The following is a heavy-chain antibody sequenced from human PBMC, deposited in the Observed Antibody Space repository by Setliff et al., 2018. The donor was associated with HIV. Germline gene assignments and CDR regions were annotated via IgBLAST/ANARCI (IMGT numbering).Heavy chain of an antibody. D-gene: IGHD1-26*01. CDR2: IDHSGII. CDR1: GGSFTDYY. V-gene: IGHV4-34*01. CDR3: ARERLTPRGFFFSYIDV. Sequence: SETLSLTCAIFGGSFTDYYCWSWVRQSPGKGLEWIGEIDHSGIINYNPSLKSRVTMSVDTSKRQFSLNLTSVTAADTAIYYCARERLTPRGFFFSYIDVWGKGTPVTVSS. J-gene: IGHJ6*04.